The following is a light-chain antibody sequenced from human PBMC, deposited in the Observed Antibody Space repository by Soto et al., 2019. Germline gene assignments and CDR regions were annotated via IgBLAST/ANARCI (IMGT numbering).Light chain of an antibody. CDR3: QQINSLPVT. CDR2: KTS. Sequence: DIQKTQSPSTLSASVGDRVTITCRASQTISSWLAWYQQKPGKAPKLLIYKTSSLESGVPSRFSGSGSGTEFTLTISSLQPEDFATYYCQQINSLPVTFGGGTKVDIK. CDR1: QTISSW. V-gene: IGKV1-5*03. J-gene: IGKJ4*01.